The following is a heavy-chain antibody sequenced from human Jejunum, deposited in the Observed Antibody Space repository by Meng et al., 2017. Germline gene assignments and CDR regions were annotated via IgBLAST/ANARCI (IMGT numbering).Heavy chain of an antibody. D-gene: IGHD1-1*01. CDR2: IKPDGNTI. V-gene: IGHV3-74*01. CDR3: ARDNDWVVWDY. J-gene: IGHJ4*01. Sequence: GPWDVSGGCLFQPGGSLRLPCAASGFPFSTYSMHWVRQAPGKGLVWVSQIKPDGNTISYADSVRGRFTISRDNAKSTLYLEMNSLRAEDAAVYYCARDNDWVVWDYWGRGTLVTVSS. CDR1: GFPFSTYS.